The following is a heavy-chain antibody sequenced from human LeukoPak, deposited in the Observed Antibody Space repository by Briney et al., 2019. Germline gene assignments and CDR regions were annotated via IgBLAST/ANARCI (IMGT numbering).Heavy chain of an antibody. CDR2: IYSGGST. J-gene: IGHJ6*02. CDR3: ARDLSSSWYYYGMDV. D-gene: IGHD6-13*01. V-gene: IGHV3-66*01. CDR1: GFTVSSNY. Sequence: PGGSLRLSCAASGFTVSSNYMSWVRQAPGKGLEWVSVIYSGGSTYYADSVKGRFTISRDNSKNTLYLQMNSLRAEDTAVYYCARDLSSSWYYYGMDVWGQGTTVTVSS.